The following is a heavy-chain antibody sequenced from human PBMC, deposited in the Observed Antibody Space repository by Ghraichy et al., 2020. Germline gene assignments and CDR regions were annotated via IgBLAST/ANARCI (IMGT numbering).Heavy chain of an antibody. Sequence: LSLTCEVSGFTFSDYYMSWIRQAPGKGLEWVSYISQDSSYTNYADSVKGRFTISRDNTKKSLFLQMNSLRAEDTAIYYCARYCGEHWGQGTMVTVSS. J-gene: IGHJ3*01. V-gene: IGHV3-11*03. D-gene: IGHD2-21*01. CDR2: ISQDSSYT. CDR1: GFTFSDYY. CDR3: ARYCGEH.